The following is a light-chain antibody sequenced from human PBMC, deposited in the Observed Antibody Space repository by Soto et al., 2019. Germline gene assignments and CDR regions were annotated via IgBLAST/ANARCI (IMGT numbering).Light chain of an antibody. CDR1: QTSASRY. CDR2: RTF. V-gene: IGKV3-20*01. J-gene: IGKJ5*01. Sequence: EIVLTQSPGTLSSSPGERATLSCSASQTSASRYLAWYQHQPGQAPRLLIYRTFARAPGIPDRFSGGGSGEDFTVTISALEREEFEVYYCQQYDTSPPAFGQGTRLDIK. CDR3: QQYDTSPPA.